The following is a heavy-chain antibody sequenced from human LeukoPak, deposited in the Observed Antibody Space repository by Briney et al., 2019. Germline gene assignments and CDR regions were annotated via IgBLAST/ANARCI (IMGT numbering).Heavy chain of an antibody. Sequence: PGGSLRLSCAASEFTFTNYWMHWVRQAPGEGLVWVSRIDNDGSDSIYADSVKGRFTISRDNAKNTVYLQMHGLRADDTAVYYCTRDPRNKGFDPWGQGTLVTVSS. CDR1: EFTFTNYW. CDR2: IDNDGSDS. CDR3: TRDPRNKGFDP. J-gene: IGHJ5*02. D-gene: IGHD1/OR15-1a*01. V-gene: IGHV3-74*01.